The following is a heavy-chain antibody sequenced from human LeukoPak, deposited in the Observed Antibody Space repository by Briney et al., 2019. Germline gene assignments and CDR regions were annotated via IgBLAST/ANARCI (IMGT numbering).Heavy chain of an antibody. Sequence: SETLSLTCTVSGYSISNGYYWGWIRQPPGKGLEWIGNIYHSGSAYYNPSLKSRVTISVDTSKNQFSLKLSSVTAADTAVYYCARMSSSPRFDYWGQGTLVTVSS. J-gene: IGHJ4*02. CDR2: IYHSGSA. CDR1: GYSISNGYY. V-gene: IGHV4-38-2*02. D-gene: IGHD6-6*01. CDR3: ARMSSSPRFDY.